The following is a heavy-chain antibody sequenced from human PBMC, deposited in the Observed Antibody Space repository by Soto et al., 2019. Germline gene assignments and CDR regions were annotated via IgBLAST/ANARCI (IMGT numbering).Heavy chain of an antibody. CDR1: GFTFSSSA. D-gene: IGHD1-1*01. CDR2: ISASGGST. Sequence: GGSLRLSCAASGFTFSSSAMSWVRQAPGKGLEWVSSISASGGSTYYAESVKGRFTISRDNSKNTLYLQMNSLRAEDTAVHYCAKHSARLERPPYYYYYMDVWGKGTTVTVSS. J-gene: IGHJ6*03. V-gene: IGHV3-23*01. CDR3: AKHSARLERPPYYYYYMDV.